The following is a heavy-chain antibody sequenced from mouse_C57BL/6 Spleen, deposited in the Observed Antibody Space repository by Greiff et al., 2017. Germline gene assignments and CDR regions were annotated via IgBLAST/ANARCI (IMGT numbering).Heavy chain of an antibody. D-gene: IGHD3-1*01. V-gene: IGHV1-59*01. CDR3: AVRGHSSGYYFDY. CDR2: IDPSDSYT. J-gene: IGHJ2*01. Sequence: VQLVESGAELVRPGTSVKLSCKASGYTFTSYWMHWVKQRPGQGLEWIGVIDPSDSYTNYNQKFKGKATLTVDTSSSTAYMQLSSLTSEDSAVYYCAVRGHSSGYYFDYWGQGTTLTVSS. CDR1: GYTFTSYW.